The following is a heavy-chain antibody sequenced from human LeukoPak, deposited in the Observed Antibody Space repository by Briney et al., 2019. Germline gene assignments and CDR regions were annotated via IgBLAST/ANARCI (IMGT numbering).Heavy chain of an antibody. D-gene: IGHD5-18*01. V-gene: IGHV1-69*13. CDR3: ARDEPGGYRGSFDY. CDR1: GGTFSSYA. Sequence: ASVKVSRKASGGTFSSYAISWVRQAPGQGLEWMGGIIPIFGTANYAQKFQGRVTITADESTSTAYMELSSLRSEDTAVYYCARDEPGGYRGSFDYWGQGTLVTVSS. CDR2: IIPIFGTA. J-gene: IGHJ4*02.